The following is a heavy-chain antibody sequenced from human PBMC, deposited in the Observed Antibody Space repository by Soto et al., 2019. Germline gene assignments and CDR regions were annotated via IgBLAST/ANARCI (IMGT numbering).Heavy chain of an antibody. Sequence: QVQLVQSGAEVKKPGASVKVSCKASGYTFTSYDINWVRQATGQGLEWMGWMNPNSGNTGYAQKFQGRVTMTRNTSISTAYMELSSLRSEDTAVYYCARSPSFHPTYYDILTGLNTWYFDYWGQGTLVTVSS. CDR2: MNPNSGNT. V-gene: IGHV1-8*01. CDR3: ARSPSFHPTYYDILTGLNTWYFDY. CDR1: GYTFTSYD. D-gene: IGHD3-9*01. J-gene: IGHJ4*02.